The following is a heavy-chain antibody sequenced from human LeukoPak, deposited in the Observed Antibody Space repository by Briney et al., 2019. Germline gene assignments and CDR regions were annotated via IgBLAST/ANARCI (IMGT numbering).Heavy chain of an antibody. V-gene: IGHV5-51*01. CDR2: IYPGDSDT. CDR3: ARPGSMYNWNDPPDY. J-gene: IGHJ4*02. D-gene: IGHD1-1*01. CDR1: GYSFTSYW. Sequence: GESLKISCKGSGYSFTSYWIGWVRQMPGKGLEWMGIIYPGDSDTRYSPSFQGQVTISADKSISTAYLQWSSLRASDTAMYYCARPGSMYNWNDPPDYWGQGTLVTVSS.